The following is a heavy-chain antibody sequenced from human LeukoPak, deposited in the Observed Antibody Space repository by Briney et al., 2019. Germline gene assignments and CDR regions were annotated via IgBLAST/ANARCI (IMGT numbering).Heavy chain of an antibody. V-gene: IGHV4-61*02. CDR1: GASISNLNYY. CDR2: IYTSGST. Sequence: SQTLSLTCTVSGASISNLNYYWSWIRQPAGKGLEWIGRIYTSGSTNYNPSLKSRVTISVDTSKNQFSLKLSSVTAADTAVYYCARGKLRHTIFGVVPPDYWGQGTLVTVSS. CDR3: ARGKLRHTIFGVVPPDY. J-gene: IGHJ4*02. D-gene: IGHD3-3*01.